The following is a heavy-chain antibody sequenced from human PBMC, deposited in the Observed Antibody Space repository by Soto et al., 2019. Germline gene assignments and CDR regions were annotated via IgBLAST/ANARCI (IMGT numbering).Heavy chain of an antibody. CDR2: IYSGGST. CDR1: GFPVSSNY. J-gene: IGHJ6*03. CDR3: ARGGKRDTTGYMDV. V-gene: IGHV3-53*04. Sequence: GGSLRLSCAPPGFPVSSNYMSWVPQAPGKGLEWVSVIYSGGSTYYADSVKGRFTISRHNSKNTLYLQMNSLRAEDTAVYYCARGGKRDTTGYMDVWGKGTTVTVSS. D-gene: IGHD7-27*01.